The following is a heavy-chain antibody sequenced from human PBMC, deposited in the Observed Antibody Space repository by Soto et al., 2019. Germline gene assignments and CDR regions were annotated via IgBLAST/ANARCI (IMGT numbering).Heavy chain of an antibody. CDR2: ISSSSSYT. CDR3: ARDLGAVAADYYYYGMDV. Sequence: PGGSLRLSCAASGFTFSDYYMSWIRQAPGKGLEWASYISSSSSYTNYADSVKGRFTISRDNAKNSLYLQMNSLRAEDTAVYYCARDLGAVAADYYYYGMDVWGQGTTVTVSS. D-gene: IGHD6-19*01. V-gene: IGHV3-11*06. J-gene: IGHJ6*02. CDR1: GFTFSDYY.